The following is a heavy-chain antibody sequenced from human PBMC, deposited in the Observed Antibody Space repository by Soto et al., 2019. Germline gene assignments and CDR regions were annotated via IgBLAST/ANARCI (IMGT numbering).Heavy chain of an antibody. D-gene: IGHD3-10*01. CDR1: GFTFSSYA. CDR2: ISGSGGST. V-gene: IGHV3-23*01. CDR3: AKTYYYGSGSYFLVFDY. Sequence: PGGSLRLSCAASGFTFSSYAMSWVRQAPGKGLEWVSAISGSGGSTYYADSVKGRFTISRDNSKNTLYLQMNSLRAEDTAVYYCAKTYYYGSGSYFLVFDYWGQGTLVTVSS. J-gene: IGHJ4*02.